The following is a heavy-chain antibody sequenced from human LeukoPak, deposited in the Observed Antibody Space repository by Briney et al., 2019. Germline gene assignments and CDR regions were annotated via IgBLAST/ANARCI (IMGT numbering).Heavy chain of an antibody. Sequence: GGSLRFSCAASGFTLDDYAMHWVRQAPGKGLEGVSGISWNRGSRGYADSVKGRFTISRDNAKNSLYLQMNSLRAEDTALYYCAKNAGGWYYFDYWGQGTLVTVSS. D-gene: IGHD6-19*01. V-gene: IGHV3-9*01. CDR2: ISWNRGSR. J-gene: IGHJ4*02. CDR1: GFTLDDYA. CDR3: AKNAGGWYYFDY.